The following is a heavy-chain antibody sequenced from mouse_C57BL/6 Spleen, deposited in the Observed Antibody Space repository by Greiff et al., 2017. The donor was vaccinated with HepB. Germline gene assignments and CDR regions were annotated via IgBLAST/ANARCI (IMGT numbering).Heavy chain of an antibody. D-gene: IGHD2-2*01. CDR3: ARYGYDTFAY. J-gene: IGHJ3*01. CDR1: GYTFTSYW. V-gene: IGHV1-61*01. CDR2: IYPSDSET. Sequence: QVQLQQPGAELVRPGSSVKLSCKASGYTFTSYWMDWVKQRPGQGLEWIGNIYPSDSETHYNQKFKDKATLTVDKSSSTAYMQLSSLTSEDSAVYYCARYGYDTFAYWGQGTLVTVSA.